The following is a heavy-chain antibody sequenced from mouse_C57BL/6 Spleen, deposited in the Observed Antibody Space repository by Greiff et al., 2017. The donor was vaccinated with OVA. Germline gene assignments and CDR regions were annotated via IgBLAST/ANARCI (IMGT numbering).Heavy chain of an antibody. D-gene: IGHD1-1*01. CDR2: INPNNGGT. V-gene: IGHV1-18*01. Sequence: VQLQQSGPELVKPGASVKIPCKASGYTFTDYNMDWVKQSHGKSLEWIGDINPNNGGTIYNQKFKGKATLTVDKSSSTAYMELRSLTSEDTAVYYCGRANYDGSGPFDYWGQGTTLTVSS. CDR3: GRANYDGSGPFDY. CDR1: GYTFTDYN. J-gene: IGHJ2*01.